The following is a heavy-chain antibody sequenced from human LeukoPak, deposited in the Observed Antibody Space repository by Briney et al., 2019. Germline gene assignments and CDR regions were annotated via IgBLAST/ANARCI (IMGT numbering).Heavy chain of an antibody. CDR3: ARGLNILDY. Sequence: SETLSLTCAVHGGSLSGNYWSWIRQPPGKGLQWIGQGTHDGVTTYNPSLKSRVTISVDTPRNQVSLKVTSLTGADTAVYYCARGLNILDYWGQGTLVTVSS. V-gene: IGHV4-34*01. CDR1: GGSLSGNY. CDR2: GTHDGVT. J-gene: IGHJ4*02.